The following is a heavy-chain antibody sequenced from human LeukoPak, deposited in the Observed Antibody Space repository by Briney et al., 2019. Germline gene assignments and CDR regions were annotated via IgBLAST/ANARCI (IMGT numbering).Heavy chain of an antibody. CDR2: IYSGGST. V-gene: IGHV3-66*01. CDR3: ARDIEDYGDY. Sequence: QTGGSLRLSCAASGFTVSSNYMSWVRQAPGKGLEWVSVIYSGGSTYYADSVKGRFTISRDNAKNSLYLQMNNLRAEDTAVYYCARDIEDYGDYWGQGTLVTVSS. J-gene: IGHJ4*02. CDR1: GFTVSSNY.